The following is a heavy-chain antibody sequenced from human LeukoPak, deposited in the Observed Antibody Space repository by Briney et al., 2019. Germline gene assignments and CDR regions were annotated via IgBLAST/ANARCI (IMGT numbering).Heavy chain of an antibody. CDR1: GFTFSSYA. CDR2: ISGSGGST. V-gene: IGHV3-23*01. D-gene: IGHD3-22*01. Sequence: PGGSLRLSCAASGFTFSSYAMSWVRQAPGKGLEWVSAISGSGGSTYYADSVKGRFTISRDNSKSTLYLQMNSLRAEDTAVYYCAKDHYYDSSAFDYWGQGTLVTVSS. CDR3: AKDHYYDSSAFDY. J-gene: IGHJ4*02.